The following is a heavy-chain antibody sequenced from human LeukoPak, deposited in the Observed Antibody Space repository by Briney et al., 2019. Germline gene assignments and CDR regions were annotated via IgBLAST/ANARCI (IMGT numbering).Heavy chain of an antibody. J-gene: IGHJ4*02. CDR3: AREGGPHRPLDY. Sequence: PSGTLSLTCGVSGGSISTTNWWTWVRQPPGEGLEWIGEVHLSGRTHYNPSLESRVTMSVDMSENHISLRLTSVTAADMAVYYCAREGGPHRPLDYSGQGTLVTVSS. CDR2: VHLSGRT. V-gene: IGHV4-4*02. CDR1: GGSISTTNW.